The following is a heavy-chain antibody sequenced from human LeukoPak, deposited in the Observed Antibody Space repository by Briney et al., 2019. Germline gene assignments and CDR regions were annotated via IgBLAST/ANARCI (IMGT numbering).Heavy chain of an antibody. J-gene: IGHJ5*02. CDR2: IYYSGST. Sequence: SETLSLTYTVSGGSISSYYWSWIRQPPGKGLEWIRYIYYSGSTNYNPSLKSRVTISVDTSKNQFSLKLSSVTAADTAVYYCARYYYGSGSYVQNWFDPWGQGTLVTVSS. V-gene: IGHV4-59*01. D-gene: IGHD3-10*01. CDR3: ARYYYGSGSYVQNWFDP. CDR1: GGSISSYY.